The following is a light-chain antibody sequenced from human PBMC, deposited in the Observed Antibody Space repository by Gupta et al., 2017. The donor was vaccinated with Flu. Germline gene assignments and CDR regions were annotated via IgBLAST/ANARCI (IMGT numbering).Light chain of an antibody. CDR3: QTWGKGMV. Sequence: QPVLTQSPSASASLGASVKLTCTLNSGHSSYAIAWHQQQPEKGPRFLMKLNSDGSHTKGDGIPDRFSGSSSGAARSLTFTRLQSEDEADYYCQTWGKGMVCGGGTKLTVL. V-gene: IGLV4-69*01. J-gene: IGLJ3*02. CDR2: LNSDGSH. CDR1: SGHSSYA.